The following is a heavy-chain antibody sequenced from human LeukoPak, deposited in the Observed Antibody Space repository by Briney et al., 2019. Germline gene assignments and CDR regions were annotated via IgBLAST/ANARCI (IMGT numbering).Heavy chain of an antibody. Sequence: GGSLRLSCTASGFTFSSYWMSWVRQAPGEGLEWVANIKQDGSEKYYVDSVKGRFTISRDNAKNSLYLQMNSLRAEDTAVYYCARDPGSGYMDVWGKGTTVTVSS. V-gene: IGHV3-7*01. D-gene: IGHD3-10*01. CDR1: GFTFSSYW. CDR3: ARDPGSGYMDV. CDR2: IKQDGSEK. J-gene: IGHJ6*03.